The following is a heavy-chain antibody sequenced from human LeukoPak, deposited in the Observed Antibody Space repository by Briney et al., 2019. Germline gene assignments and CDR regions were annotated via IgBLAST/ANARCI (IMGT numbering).Heavy chain of an antibody. Sequence: PGGSLRLSCAASGFTVSSSYMSWVRQAPGKGLEWVSTIYSGGTTYYADSVKGRFTISKDNSRNTLYLQMNSLRAEDTAVYYCARERLWFGELLYNDAFDIWGQGTMVTVSS. D-gene: IGHD3-10*01. V-gene: IGHV3-66*01. CDR1: GFTVSSSY. J-gene: IGHJ3*02. CDR2: IYSGGTT. CDR3: ARERLWFGELLYNDAFDI.